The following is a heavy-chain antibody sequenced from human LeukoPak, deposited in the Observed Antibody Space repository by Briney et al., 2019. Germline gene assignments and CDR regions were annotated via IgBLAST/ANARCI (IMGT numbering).Heavy chain of an antibody. CDR1: GFTFSSYA. CDR3: AKVYSWNDVGAFDI. D-gene: IGHD1-20*01. Sequence: GGSLRLSCAASGFTFSSYAMSWVRQAPGKGLEWVSASSGSGGSTYYADSVKGRLTISRDNSKNTLYLQMNSLRAEDTAVYYCAKVYSWNDVGAFDIWGQGTMVTVSS. CDR2: SSGSGGST. V-gene: IGHV3-23*01. J-gene: IGHJ3*02.